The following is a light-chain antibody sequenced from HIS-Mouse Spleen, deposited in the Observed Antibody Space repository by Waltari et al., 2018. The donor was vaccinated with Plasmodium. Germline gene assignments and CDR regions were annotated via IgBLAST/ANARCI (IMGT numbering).Light chain of an antibody. CDR1: SSDVGGYIS. Sequence: QSALTQPPSASGSPGPSVTFSCTGTSSDVGGYISVSCYPQHPGKAPKLMIYEVSKRPSGVPDRFSGSKSGNKASLTVSGLQAEDEADYYCSSYAGSNNLVFGGGTKLTVL. J-gene: IGLJ2*01. CDR2: EVS. V-gene: IGLV2-8*01. CDR3: SSYAGSNNLV.